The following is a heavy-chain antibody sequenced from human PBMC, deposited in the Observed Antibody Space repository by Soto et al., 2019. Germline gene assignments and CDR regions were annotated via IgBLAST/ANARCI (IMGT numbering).Heavy chain of an antibody. Sequence: SVKVSCKASGGTFSSYAISWVRQAPGQGLEWMGGIIPIFGTANYAQKFQGRVTITADESTSTAYMELSSLRSEDTAVYYCARGRGYSYGDYYYGMDVWGQGTTVTVSS. CDR3: ARGRGYSYGDYYYGMDV. CDR2: IIPIFGTA. V-gene: IGHV1-69*13. D-gene: IGHD5-18*01. CDR1: GGTFSSYA. J-gene: IGHJ6*02.